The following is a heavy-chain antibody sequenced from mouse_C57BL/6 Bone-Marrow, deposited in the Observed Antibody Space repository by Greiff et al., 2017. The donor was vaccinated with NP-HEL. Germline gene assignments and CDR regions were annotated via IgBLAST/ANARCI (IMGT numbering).Heavy chain of an antibody. Sequence: VKLQQSGAELMKPGASVKLSCKATGYTFTGYWIEWVKQRPGHGLEWIGEILPGSGSTNYNEKFKGKATFTADTSSNTAYMQLSSLTTEDSAIYYCASKILIYDGYYGAWFAYWGQGTLVTVSA. CDR3: ASKILIYDGYYGAWFAY. J-gene: IGHJ3*01. CDR1: GYTFTGYW. D-gene: IGHD2-3*01. CDR2: ILPGSGST. V-gene: IGHV1-9*01.